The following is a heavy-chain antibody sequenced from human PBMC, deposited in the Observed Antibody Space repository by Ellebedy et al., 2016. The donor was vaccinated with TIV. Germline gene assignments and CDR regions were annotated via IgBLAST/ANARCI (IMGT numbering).Heavy chain of an antibody. Sequence: MPSETLSLTCTVSGGSISIHYWNWIPQPPGKGLDWIRYVYYSGSTNYNPSLKSRVTISVETSKNQFSLRLTSVTAADTAVYYCARREKMTSWDEGNWFDPWGQGTLVTVSS. J-gene: IGHJ5*02. D-gene: IGHD2-2*01. CDR3: ARREKMTSWDEGNWFDP. V-gene: IGHV4-59*08. CDR2: VYYSGST. CDR1: GGSISIHY.